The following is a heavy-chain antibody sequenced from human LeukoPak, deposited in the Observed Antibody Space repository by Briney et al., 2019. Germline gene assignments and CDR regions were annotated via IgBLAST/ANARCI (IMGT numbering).Heavy chain of an antibody. J-gene: IGHJ4*02. Sequence: SETLSLTCTVSGGSISSSSYYWGWIRQAPGKGLEWIGSIYYSGSTYCNPSLEGRVTISADTSRNKFSLNLRSVTAADTAVYYCASYNSGGYDVSDYWGQGTLVTVSS. CDR2: IYYSGST. V-gene: IGHV4-39*01. CDR1: GGSISSSSYY. D-gene: IGHD6-19*01. CDR3: ASYNSGGYDVSDY.